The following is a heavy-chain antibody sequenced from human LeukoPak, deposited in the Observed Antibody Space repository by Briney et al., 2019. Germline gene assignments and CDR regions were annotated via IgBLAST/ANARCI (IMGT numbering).Heavy chain of an antibody. CDR3: AREGREGGGFDY. CDR1: GFTFSNHW. D-gene: IGHD1-26*01. CDR2: IKQAGSEK. J-gene: IGHJ4*02. V-gene: IGHV3-7*01. Sequence: GGSLRLSCAASGFTFSNHWMSWVRQAPGKGLEWVANIKQAGSEKYYVDSVRGRFTISRDDAKNSLYLQMNNLRVEDTAVYYWAREGREGGGFDYWGQGTLVTVSS.